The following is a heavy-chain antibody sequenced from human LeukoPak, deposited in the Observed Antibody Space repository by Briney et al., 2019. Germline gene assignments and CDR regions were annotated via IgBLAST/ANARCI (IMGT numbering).Heavy chain of an antibody. V-gene: IGHV3-7*01. J-gene: IGHJ6*03. CDR3: ARTVGATFYYYYYYMDV. D-gene: IGHD1-26*01. Sequence: PGGSLRLSCAASGFTFSSYSMNWVRQAPGKGLEWVANIKQDGSEKYYVDSVKGRFTISRDNAKNSLYLQMNSLRAEDTAVYYCARTVGATFYYYYYYMDVWGKGTTVTVSS. CDR2: IKQDGSEK. CDR1: GFTFSSYS.